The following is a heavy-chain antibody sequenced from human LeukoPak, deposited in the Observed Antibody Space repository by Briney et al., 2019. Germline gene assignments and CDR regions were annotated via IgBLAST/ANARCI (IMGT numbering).Heavy chain of an antibody. CDR1: GFTFSNYG. V-gene: IGHV3-33*01. CDR2: IFYDGSNQ. J-gene: IGHJ4*02. CDR3: ARDQALYFSYGDY. Sequence: GGSLRLSCAASGFTFSNYGMHWVRQAPGKGLEWLAAIFYDGSNQHYADTVKGRFTISRDNSKNTLYLQVNSLTAEDTAVYFCARDQALYFSYGDYWGQGTLVTASS. D-gene: IGHD3-16*01.